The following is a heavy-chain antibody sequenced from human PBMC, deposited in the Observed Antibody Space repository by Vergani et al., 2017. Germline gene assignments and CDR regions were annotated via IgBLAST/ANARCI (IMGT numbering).Heavy chain of an antibody. D-gene: IGHD3-22*01. J-gene: IGHJ4*02. CDR1: GFTFSSYA. V-gene: IGHV3-23*01. Sequence: EVQLLESGGGLVQPGGSLRLSCAASGFTFSSYAMSWVRQAPGKGLEWVSAISGSGGSTYYADSVKGRLTISRDNSKNTLYLQMNSLRAEDTAVYYCAKVPLYYYDSSGYKVGDDYWGQGTLVTVSS. CDR2: ISGSGGST. CDR3: AKVPLYYYDSSGYKVGDDY.